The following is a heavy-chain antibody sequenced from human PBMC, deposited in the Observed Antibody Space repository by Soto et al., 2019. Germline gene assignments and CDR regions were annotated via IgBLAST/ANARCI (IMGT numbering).Heavy chain of an antibody. D-gene: IGHD3-10*01. J-gene: IGHJ3*02. CDR2: ISSSSSSI. CDR1: GFTFSSYS. V-gene: IGHV3-21*01. CDR3: ARDRGGDLKALYI. Sequence: EVQLVESGGGLVKPGGSLRLSCAASGFTFSSYSMNWVRQAPGKGLEWVSSISSSSSSIYYADSVKGRFTISRDNAKKSLHQQMNIRRAEDTAVYYCARDRGGDLKALYIWGQGTMVTVSS.